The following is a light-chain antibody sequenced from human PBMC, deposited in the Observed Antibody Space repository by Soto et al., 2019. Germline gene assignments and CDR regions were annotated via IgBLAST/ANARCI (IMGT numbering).Light chain of an antibody. Sequence: DIQMTQSPSSVTASVGHRVGSTCRASQSISTYLNWYQQKPGKAPHLLIYAASSLQSGVPSRFSGSGSGTDFTLTISNLLSEDFATYYCQQSYSTPGTFGQGTKVEIK. J-gene: IGKJ1*01. V-gene: IGKV1-39*01. CDR2: AAS. CDR1: QSISTY. CDR3: QQSYSTPGT.